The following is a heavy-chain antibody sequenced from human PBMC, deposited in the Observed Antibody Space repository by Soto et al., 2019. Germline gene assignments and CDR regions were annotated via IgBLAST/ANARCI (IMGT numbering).Heavy chain of an antibody. V-gene: IGHV4-31*03. D-gene: IGHD2-15*01. CDR3: ARVGELGYCSGGSCYRTHYYYYYGMDV. CDR2: IYYGGST. Sequence: PSETLSLTCTVSGGSISSGGYYWSWIRQHPGKGLEWIGYIYYGGSTYYNPSLRSRVTISVDTSKNQFSLKLSSVTAADTAVYYCARVGELGYCSGGSCYRTHYYYYYGMDVWGQGTTVTVSS. J-gene: IGHJ6*02. CDR1: GGSISSGGYY.